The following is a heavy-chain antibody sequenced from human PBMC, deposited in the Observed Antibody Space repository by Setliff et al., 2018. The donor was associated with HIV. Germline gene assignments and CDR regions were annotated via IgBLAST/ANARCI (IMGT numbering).Heavy chain of an antibody. D-gene: IGHD3-10*01. CDR3: ARDDGSGSPYFDY. CDR1: GYTFTNYD. Sequence: ASVKVSCKASGYTFTNYDINWARQAPGQGLEWMGWISAYNGNTNYAQKLQGRVTMTTDTSTSTAYMELRSLRSDDTAVYYCARDDGSGSPYFDYWGQGTLVTVSS. J-gene: IGHJ4*02. V-gene: IGHV1-18*01. CDR2: ISAYNGNT.